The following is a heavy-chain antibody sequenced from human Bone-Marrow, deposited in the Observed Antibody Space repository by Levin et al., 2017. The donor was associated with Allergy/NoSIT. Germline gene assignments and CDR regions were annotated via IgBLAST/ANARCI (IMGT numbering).Heavy chain of an antibody. CDR1: GFSLNSRGVA. D-gene: IGHD3-9*01. CDR2: LYWDNDK. J-gene: IGHJ5*02. V-gene: IGHV2-5*02. Sequence: GSGPTLVKPTQTLTLTCTFSGFSLNSRGVAVGWFRQPPGKALEWLALLYWDNDKRYSPSLKSRLTITKDTSKNQVVLTLTNMDPVDTGTYYCAHRYYDTSTGILGYNWFDPWGQGTLVTVSS. CDR3: AHRYYDTSTGILGYNWFDP.